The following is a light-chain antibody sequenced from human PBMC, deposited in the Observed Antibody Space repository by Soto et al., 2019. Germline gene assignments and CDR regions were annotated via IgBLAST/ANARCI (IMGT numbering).Light chain of an antibody. Sequence: SALSQPASVSGSPGQSITISCTGTSSDVGVYNYVSWYQQHPGKAPKLMIYEVSNRPSGVSYRFSGSKSGNTASLTISGLQAEDEADYYCSSYRSTTTLAEFGGGTKLTVL. CDR1: SSDVGVYNY. CDR2: EVS. CDR3: SSYRSTTTLAE. V-gene: IGLV2-14*01. J-gene: IGLJ2*01.